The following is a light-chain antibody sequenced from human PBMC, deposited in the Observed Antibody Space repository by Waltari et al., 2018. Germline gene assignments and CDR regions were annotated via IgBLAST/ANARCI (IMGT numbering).Light chain of an antibody. J-gene: IGLJ1*01. Sequence: QSALTQPASVSGSPGPSLTISCTGTSSDVGSYNLVSWYQQYPGKAPKLMIYDVSKRPSGVSNRFSGSKSGNTASLTISGLQAEDDADYYCCSYAGSSTFVFGTGTKVTVL. CDR3: CSYAGSSTFV. V-gene: IGLV2-23*02. CDR1: SSDVGSYNL. CDR2: DVS.